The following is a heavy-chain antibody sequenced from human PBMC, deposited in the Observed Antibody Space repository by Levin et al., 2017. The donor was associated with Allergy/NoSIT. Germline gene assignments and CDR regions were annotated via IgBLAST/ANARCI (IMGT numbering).Heavy chain of an antibody. V-gene: IGHV4-4*07. CDR3: ARDPLIAPRWFDL. D-gene: IGHD4-23*01. CDR1: GGSISDYY. J-gene: IGHJ2*01. CDR2: FHMGGNI. Sequence: AGGSLRLSCTVSGGSISDYYWSWIRQSAGKGLEWIGRFHMGGNINYNPSLKSRVTMSVDASKNQFSLKLISVTAADTAVYFCARDPLIAPRWFDLWGRGTLVTVSS.